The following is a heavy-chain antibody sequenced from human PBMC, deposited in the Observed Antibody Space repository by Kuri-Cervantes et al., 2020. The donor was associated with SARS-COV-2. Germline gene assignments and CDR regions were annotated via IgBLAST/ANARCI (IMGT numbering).Heavy chain of an antibody. CDR1: GFTFSSYW. CDR3: ARDWGIGGDSGYDYMVY. D-gene: IGHD5-12*01. J-gene: IGHJ4*02. V-gene: IGHV3-7*01. CDR2: IKQDGSEK. Sequence: GESLKISCAASGFTFSSYWMSWVRQAPGKGLEWVANIKQDGSEKYYVDSVKGRFTISRDNAKNSLYLQMNSLRAEDTAVYYRARDWGIGGDSGYDYMVYWGQGTLVTVSS.